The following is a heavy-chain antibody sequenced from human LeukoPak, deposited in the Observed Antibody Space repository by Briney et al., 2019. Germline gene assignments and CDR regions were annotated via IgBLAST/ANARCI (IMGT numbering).Heavy chain of an antibody. V-gene: IGHV3-66*01. Sequence: GGSLRLSCAASGFTVSSSYMTWVRQAPGKGLEWVSDIYSGGSTHYAGSVKGRFTISRDNSKNTVYLQMNSLRAEDTAVYHCARDRVIDDAFDIWGQGTMVTVSS. CDR1: GFTVSSSY. J-gene: IGHJ3*02. CDR3: ARDRVIDDAFDI. CDR2: IYSGGST. D-gene: IGHD3-10*01.